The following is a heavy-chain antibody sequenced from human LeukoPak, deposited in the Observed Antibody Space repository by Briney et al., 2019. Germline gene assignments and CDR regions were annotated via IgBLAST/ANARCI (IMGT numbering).Heavy chain of an antibody. J-gene: IGHJ4*02. D-gene: IGHD3-10*01. CDR2: ISYDGSNK. Sequence: GGSLRLSCAASGFTFSSYAMHWVRQAPGKGLEWVAVISYDGSNKYYADSVKGRFTISRDNSKNTLYLQMNSLRAEDTAVYYCAKANAFTMGYYFDYWGQGTLVTVSS. CDR1: GFTFSSYA. CDR3: AKANAFTMGYYFDY. V-gene: IGHV3-30*04.